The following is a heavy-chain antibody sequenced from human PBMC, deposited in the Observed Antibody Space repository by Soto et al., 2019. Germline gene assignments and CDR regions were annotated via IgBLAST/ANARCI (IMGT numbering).Heavy chain of an antibody. CDR1: GITVSSIY. D-gene: IGHD5-18*01. V-gene: IGHV3-53*01. Sequence: GGSLRLSCAVSGITVSSIYMTWVRQAPGKGLEWVSVIYSEGTTYYADSVKGRFTISRDNSKNTLYLQMNGLRAEDTAVYYCARDPLGYSYGLYYNYGMDVWGQGTTVTVAS. CDR3: ARDPLGYSYGLYYNYGMDV. J-gene: IGHJ6*02. CDR2: IYSEGTT.